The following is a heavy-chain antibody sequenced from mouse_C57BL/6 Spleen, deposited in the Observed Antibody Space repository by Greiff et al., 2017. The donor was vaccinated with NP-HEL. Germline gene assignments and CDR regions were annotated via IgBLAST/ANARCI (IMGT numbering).Heavy chain of an antibody. CDR2: IYPGAGAT. J-gene: IGHJ3*01. D-gene: IGHD1-1*01. CDR3: ARDYYGSSGFAY. V-gene: IGHV1-82*01. Sequence: VQLVESGPELVKPGASVKISCKASGYAFTSSWLNWVKQRPGTGLEWIARIYPGAGATTYNGKFKGQATLTADKSTSTAYMQLSSLTSEDSAVYFCARDYYGSSGFAYWGQGTLVTVSA. CDR1: GYAFTSSW.